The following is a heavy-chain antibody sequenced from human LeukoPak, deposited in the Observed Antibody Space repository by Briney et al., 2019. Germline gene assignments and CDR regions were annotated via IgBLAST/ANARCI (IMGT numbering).Heavy chain of an antibody. D-gene: IGHD3-10*01. J-gene: IGHJ4*02. CDR1: GFTFSSYS. CDR2: ISSSSSYI. CDR3: AKAIWVAATSSWFCLDY. V-gene: IGHV3-21*01. Sequence: GGSLRLSCAASGFTFSSYSMNWVRQAPGKGLEWVSSISSSSSYIYYADSVKGRFTISRDNAKNSLYLQMNSLRPEDTAVYYCAKAIWVAATSSWFCLDYWGQGTLVTVSS.